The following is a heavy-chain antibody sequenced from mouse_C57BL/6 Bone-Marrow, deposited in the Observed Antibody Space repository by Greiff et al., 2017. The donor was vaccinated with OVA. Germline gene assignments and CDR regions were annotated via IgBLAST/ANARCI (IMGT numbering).Heavy chain of an antibody. Sequence: VQLQQSGPVLVKPGASVKMSCKASGYTFTDYYMNWVKQSHGKSLEWIGVINPYNGGTSYNQKFKGKATLTVDKSSSTAYMELNSLTSEDSAVYYCARSYGSSWRFAYWGQGTLVTVSA. CDR2: INPYNGGT. J-gene: IGHJ3*01. V-gene: IGHV1-19*01. D-gene: IGHD1-1*01. CDR1: GYTFTDYY. CDR3: ARSYGSSWRFAY.